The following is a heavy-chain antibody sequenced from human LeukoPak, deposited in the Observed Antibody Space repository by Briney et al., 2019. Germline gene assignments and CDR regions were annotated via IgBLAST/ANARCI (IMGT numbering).Heavy chain of an antibody. V-gene: IGHV5-51*01. CDR1: GYSFTSYW. D-gene: IGHD3-3*01. CDR2: IYPGDSDT. CDR3: AAAWYYDFWSGFPKAGFDY. J-gene: IGHJ4*02. Sequence: GESLKISCKGSGYSFTSYWIGWVRQMPGKGLEWMGIIYPGDSDTRYSPSFQGQVTISAAKSISTAYLQWSSLKASDTAMYYCAAAWYYDFWSGFPKAGFDYWGQGTLVTVSS.